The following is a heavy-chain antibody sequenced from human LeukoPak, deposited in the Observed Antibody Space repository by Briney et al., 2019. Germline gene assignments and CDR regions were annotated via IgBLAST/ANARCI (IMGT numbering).Heavy chain of an antibody. Sequence: GRSLRPSCAASGFTFDDYAMHWVRQAPGKGLEWVSGISWNSGSIGYADSVKGRFTISRDNAKNSLYLQMNSLRAEDTALYYCAKDNGDILTGYYANWGQGTLVTVSS. CDR1: GFTFDDYA. CDR2: ISWNSGSI. V-gene: IGHV3-9*01. CDR3: AKDNGDILTGYYAN. J-gene: IGHJ4*02. D-gene: IGHD3-9*01.